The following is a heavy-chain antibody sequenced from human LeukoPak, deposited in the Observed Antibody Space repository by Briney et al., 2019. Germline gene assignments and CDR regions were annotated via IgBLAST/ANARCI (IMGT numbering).Heavy chain of an antibody. CDR1: GGSISSYY. Sequence: PSETLSLTCTVSGGSISSYYWSWIRQPPGKGLEWIGYIYYSGSTNYNPSLKSRVTISVDTSKNQFSLKLSSVTAADTAVYYCARAGLSATDIDYWGQGTLVTVSS. D-gene: IGHD4-17*01. CDR3: ARAGLSATDIDY. CDR2: IYYSGST. V-gene: IGHV4-59*01. J-gene: IGHJ4*02.